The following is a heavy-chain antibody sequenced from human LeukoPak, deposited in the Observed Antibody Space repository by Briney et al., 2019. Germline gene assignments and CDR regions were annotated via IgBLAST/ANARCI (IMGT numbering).Heavy chain of an antibody. CDR2: INHSGST. CDR1: GESFSAYY. Sequence: SETLSLTCAVYGESFSAYYWTWIRRAPGKGLEFIGEINHSGSTSYNPSLQSRVTMSVDTSKSQFSLKLSSVTAADTAVYYCARASAMVRGVPFDYWGQGTLVTVSS. J-gene: IGHJ4*02. V-gene: IGHV4-34*01. CDR3: ARASAMVRGVPFDY. D-gene: IGHD3-10*01.